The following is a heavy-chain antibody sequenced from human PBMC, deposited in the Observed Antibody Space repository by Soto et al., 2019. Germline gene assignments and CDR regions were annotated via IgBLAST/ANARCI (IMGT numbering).Heavy chain of an antibody. Sequence: ASVKVSCKASGYTFTSYYMHWVRQAPGQGLEWMGIINPSGGSTSYAQKFQGRVTMTRDTSTSTVYMELSSLRSEDTAVYYCARGLYYYDSSGSQYFDYWGQGTLVTVSS. CDR2: INPSGGST. CDR1: GYTFTSYY. J-gene: IGHJ4*02. CDR3: ARGLYYYDSSGSQYFDY. D-gene: IGHD3-22*01. V-gene: IGHV1-46*01.